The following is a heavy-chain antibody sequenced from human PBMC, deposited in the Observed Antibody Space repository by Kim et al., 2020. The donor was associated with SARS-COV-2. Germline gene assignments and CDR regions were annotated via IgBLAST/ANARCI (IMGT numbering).Heavy chain of an antibody. Sequence: IKGRVTISVDTSKNQFSLKLSSVTAADTAVYYCARDRYCSSTSCRPSDYWGQGTLVTVSS. J-gene: IGHJ4*02. CDR3: ARDRYCSSTSCRPSDY. V-gene: IGHV4-39*07. D-gene: IGHD2-2*01.